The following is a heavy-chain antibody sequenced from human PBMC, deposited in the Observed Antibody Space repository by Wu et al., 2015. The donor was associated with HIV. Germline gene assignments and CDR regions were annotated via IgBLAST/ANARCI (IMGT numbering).Heavy chain of an antibody. CDR3: ASDFGYYSGSVS. D-gene: IGHD6-19*01. V-gene: IGHV1-69*05. CDR1: GATFATLS. J-gene: IGHJ5*02. Sequence: QVQLVQSGAEVKKPGSSVKVSCKASGATFATLSISWVRQAPGQGLEWMGGIIPSFATPHYSQKFQGRVTITTDESTSTAYMEVSSLRSEDTAVYYCASDFGYYSGSVSWGQGTPVIVSS. CDR2: IIPSFATP.